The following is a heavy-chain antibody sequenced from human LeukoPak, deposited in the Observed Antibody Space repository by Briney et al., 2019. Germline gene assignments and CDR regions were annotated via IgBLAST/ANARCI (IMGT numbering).Heavy chain of an antibody. CDR1: GGTFSSYA. D-gene: IGHD6-13*01. J-gene: IGHJ4*02. Sequence: GASVKVSCKASGGTFSSYAISWMRQAPGQGLEWMGGIIPIFGTANYAQKFQGRVTITTDESTSTAYMELSSLRSEDTAVYYCARGYSSSWYVFDYWGQGTLVTVSS. CDR3: ARGYSSSWYVFDY. CDR2: IIPIFGTA. V-gene: IGHV1-69*05.